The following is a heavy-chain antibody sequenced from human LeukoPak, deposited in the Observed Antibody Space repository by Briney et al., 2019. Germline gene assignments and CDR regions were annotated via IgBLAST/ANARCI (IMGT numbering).Heavy chain of an antibody. J-gene: IGHJ5*02. CDR2: ISAYNGNT. V-gene: IGHV1-18*01. D-gene: IGHD3-3*01. CDR3: PTSVNFWSQFDP. Sequence: ASVKVSCKTSGYTFPRYGITWVRQAPGQGLEWMGWISAYNGNTNYAQKFQGRVTLTTDTSTSTAFMELRSLTSDDTAVYYCPTSVNFWSQFDPWGQGTLVTVSS. CDR1: GYTFPRYG.